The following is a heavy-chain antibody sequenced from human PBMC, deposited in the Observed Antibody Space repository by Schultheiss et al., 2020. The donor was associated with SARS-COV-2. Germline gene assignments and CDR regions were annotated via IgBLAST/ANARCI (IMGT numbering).Heavy chain of an antibody. D-gene: IGHD3-22*01. CDR2: INAGNGNT. CDR1: GYTFTSYA. CDR3: ARANPYYDSDGYYSYRGSFDY. Sequence: ASVKVSCKASGYTFTSYAMHWVRQAPGQRLEWMGWINAGNGNTKYSQKFQGRVTITRDTSASTAYMELSSLRSEDTAVYYCARANPYYDSDGYYSYRGSFDYWGQGTLVTVSS. V-gene: IGHV1-3*01. J-gene: IGHJ4*02.